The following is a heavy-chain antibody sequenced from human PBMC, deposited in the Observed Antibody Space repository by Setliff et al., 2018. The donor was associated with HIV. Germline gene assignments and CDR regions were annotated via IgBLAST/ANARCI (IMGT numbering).Heavy chain of an antibody. CDR2: VYYTGTT. V-gene: IGHV4-59*11. CDR1: GASMSGHY. J-gene: IGHJ4*02. D-gene: IGHD3-3*01. CDR3: ATYPRPPYDIEY. Sequence: SETLSLTCTVSGASMSGHYWSWLRQPPGKTLEWIGYVYYTGTTNYNPSLQSRVTISLDTSKSQFSLKLTSATAADTAVYYCATYPRPPYDIEYWGQGNLVTVSS.